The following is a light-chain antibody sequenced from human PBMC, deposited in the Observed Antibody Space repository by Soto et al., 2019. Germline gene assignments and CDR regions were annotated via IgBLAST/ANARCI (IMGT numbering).Light chain of an antibody. CDR3: QQYDIWPIT. CDR1: QSGSRN. Sequence: EIVMPQSAATLSVSPGERATLSCRSSQSGSRNLAWHQQKPGQAPRLLIYSASTRATGTPARFSGSGSGTECTRTISSLLSEDIAVYYCQQYDIWPITFGQGTRLEIK. V-gene: IGKV3-15*01. J-gene: IGKJ5*01. CDR2: SAS.